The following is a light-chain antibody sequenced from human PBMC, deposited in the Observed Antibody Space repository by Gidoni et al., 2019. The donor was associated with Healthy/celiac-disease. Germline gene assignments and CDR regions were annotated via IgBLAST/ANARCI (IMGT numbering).Light chain of an antibody. Sequence: EIVFTQSTATLSLSPGERATLSCRASQSVSSYLAWYQQKPGQAPRLLIYDASNRATGIPARFSGSGSGTDFTLTISSLEPEDFAVYYCQQRSNWPPGFTFGGGTKVEIK. CDR3: QQRSNWPPGFT. J-gene: IGKJ4*01. CDR2: DAS. CDR1: QSVSSY. V-gene: IGKV3-11*01.